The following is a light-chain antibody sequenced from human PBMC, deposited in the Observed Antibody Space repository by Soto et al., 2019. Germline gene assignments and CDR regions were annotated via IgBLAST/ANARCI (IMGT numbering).Light chain of an antibody. Sequence: DIVMTQSPRSLPVTPGEPASISCRSSQSLLDSDGYNYLDWYLQKPGQSPQLLIYLGSNRASGVPDRFSGSGSGTDFILKISRVEAEDAGVYYCMQALQTPAFGQGTKVEIK. CDR3: MQALQTPA. J-gene: IGKJ1*01. CDR2: LGS. V-gene: IGKV2-28*01. CDR1: QSLLDSDGYNY.